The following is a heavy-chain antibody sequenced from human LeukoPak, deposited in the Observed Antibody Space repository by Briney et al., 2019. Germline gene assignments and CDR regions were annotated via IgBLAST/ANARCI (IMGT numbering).Heavy chain of an antibody. Sequence: SEALSLTCSVSGDSINSNYWSWLRQPPGKGLEWIGYIYYGGSTNYNPSLKSRVSMSVDTSKNQFSLNLSSVTAADTAVYHCARLLAGCPGGRCRAHFDYWGQGTLVTVSS. D-gene: IGHD2-15*01. CDR3: ARLLAGCPGGRCRAHFDY. V-gene: IGHV4-59*01. J-gene: IGHJ4*02. CDR2: IYYGGST. CDR1: GDSINSNY.